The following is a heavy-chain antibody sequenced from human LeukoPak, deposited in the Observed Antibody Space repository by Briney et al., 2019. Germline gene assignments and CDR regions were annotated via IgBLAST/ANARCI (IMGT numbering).Heavy chain of an antibody. Sequence: PGRSLRLSCAASGFTFSSYGMHWVRQAPGKGPEWLSYISPGSTTINSADSVKDRFTTSRDKAKSSLFLQMNSLRAEDTAVYYCARVRGPTVTTMYFDYWGQGALVTVPS. CDR1: GFTFSSYG. J-gene: IGHJ4*02. D-gene: IGHD4-17*01. CDR3: ARVRGPTVTTMYFDY. CDR2: ISPGSTTI. V-gene: IGHV3-48*01.